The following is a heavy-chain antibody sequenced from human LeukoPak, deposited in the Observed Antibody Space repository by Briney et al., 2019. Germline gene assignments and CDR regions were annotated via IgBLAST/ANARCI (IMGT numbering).Heavy chain of an antibody. Sequence: ASVKVSCKASGYTFTSYGISWVRQAPGQGLEWMGWISAYNGNTNYAQKLQGRVTMTTDTSTSTAYMGLRSLRSDDTAVYYCARGREIVVVPAATAHYNWFDPWGQGTLVTVSS. CDR3: ARGREIVVVPAATAHYNWFDP. V-gene: IGHV1-18*01. CDR2: ISAYNGNT. D-gene: IGHD2-2*01. CDR1: GYTFTSYG. J-gene: IGHJ5*02.